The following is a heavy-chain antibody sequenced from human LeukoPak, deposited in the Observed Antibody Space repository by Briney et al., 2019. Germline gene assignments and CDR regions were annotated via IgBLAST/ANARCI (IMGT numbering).Heavy chain of an antibody. Sequence: GGSLRLSCAASGFAFSDSWMTWIRQAPGKGLEWVAFIKGDGSAKKYVDSVKGRFTISRDNAENSLFLQMNSLRAEDTAVYYCARDRGWIQHDIWGQGTMVTVSS. CDR3: ARDRGWIQHDI. J-gene: IGHJ3*02. D-gene: IGHD5-18*01. CDR1: GFAFSDSW. CDR2: IKGDGSAK. V-gene: IGHV3-7*01.